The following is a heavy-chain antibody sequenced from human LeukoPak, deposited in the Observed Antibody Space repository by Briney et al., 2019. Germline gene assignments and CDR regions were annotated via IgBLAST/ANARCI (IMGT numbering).Heavy chain of an antibody. J-gene: IGHJ4*02. CDR2: IKQDGSEK. Sequence: GGSLRLSCAASGFTLSSYAMSWVRQAPGKGLEWVANIKQDGSEKYYVDSVKGRFTISRDNAKNSLYLQMNSLRAEDTAVYYCARPQSKVTNSPDYWGQGTLVTVSS. CDR3: ARPQSKVTNSPDY. V-gene: IGHV3-7*03. D-gene: IGHD2-21*02. CDR1: GFTLSSYA.